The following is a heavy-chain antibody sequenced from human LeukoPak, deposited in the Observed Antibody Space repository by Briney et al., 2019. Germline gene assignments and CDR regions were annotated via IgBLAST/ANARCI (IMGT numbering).Heavy chain of an antibody. J-gene: IGHJ4*02. Sequence: PGGSLRLSCVASGFTFSNYAMMWVRQAPGKGLEWVSGISGSGDNTKYADSVKGRFTISRDNSKNMLYLQLSSLKAEDTAVYYCGSLRLLWGRGTLVTVSS. CDR1: GFTFSNYA. V-gene: IGHV3-23*01. CDR2: ISGSGDNT. D-gene: IGHD3-16*01. CDR3: GSLRLL.